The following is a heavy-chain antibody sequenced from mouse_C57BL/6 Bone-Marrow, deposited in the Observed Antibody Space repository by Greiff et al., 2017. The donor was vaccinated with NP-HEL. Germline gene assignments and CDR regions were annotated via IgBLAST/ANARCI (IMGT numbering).Heavy chain of an antibody. Sequence: EVKLVESGGDLVKPGGSLKLSCAASGFTFSSYGMSWVRQTPDKRLEWVATISSGGSYTYYPDSVKGRFTISRDNAKNTLYQQMSSLKSEDTAMYYCARHYGNYDYDGAWFAYWGQGTLVTVSA. J-gene: IGHJ3*01. D-gene: IGHD2-4*01. V-gene: IGHV5-6*01. CDR2: ISSGGSYT. CDR3: ARHYGNYDYDGAWFAY. CDR1: GFTFSSYG.